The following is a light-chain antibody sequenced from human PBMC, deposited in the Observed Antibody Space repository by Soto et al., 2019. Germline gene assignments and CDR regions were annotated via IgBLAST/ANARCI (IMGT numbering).Light chain of an antibody. Sequence: QSVLTQPASVSGSPGPSITISCTGTSSDVGTYNYVSWFQQHPGKAPDLIIYEVTNRPSGISNRFSGSKSGNTASLTISGLQAEDEADYYCSSYTSSSTYVLFGGGTQLTVL. V-gene: IGLV2-14*01. J-gene: IGLJ2*01. CDR1: SSDVGTYNY. CDR2: EVT. CDR3: SSYTSSSTYVL.